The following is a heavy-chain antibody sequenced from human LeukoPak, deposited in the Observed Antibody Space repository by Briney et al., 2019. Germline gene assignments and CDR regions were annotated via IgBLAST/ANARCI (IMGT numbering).Heavy chain of an antibody. CDR2: IYYSGST. V-gene: IGHV4-59*01. J-gene: IGHJ4*02. Sequence: SETLSLTCTVSGGSMSSYYWSWIRQPPGKGLEWIGYIYYSGSTNYNPSLKSRVTISVDTSKNQFSLKLSSVTAADTAVYYCARTYYDYVWGSYRPWYFDYWGQGTLVTVSS. D-gene: IGHD3-16*02. CDR3: ARTYYDYVWGSYRPWYFDY. CDR1: GGSMSSYY.